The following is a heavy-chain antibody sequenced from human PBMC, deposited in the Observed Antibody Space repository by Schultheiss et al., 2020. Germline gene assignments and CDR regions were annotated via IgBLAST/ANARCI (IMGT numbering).Heavy chain of an antibody. V-gene: IGHV4-4*07. CDR1: GGSFSGYY. D-gene: IGHD4-17*01. CDR3: ARDSDYGDYFPFDY. J-gene: IGHJ4*02. Sequence: SETLSLTCAVYGGSFSGYYWSWIRQPAGKGLEWIGRIYTSGSTNYNPSLKSRVTISVDTSKNQFSLKLSSVTAADTAVYYCARDSDYGDYFPFDYWGQGTLVTVSS. CDR2: IYTSGST.